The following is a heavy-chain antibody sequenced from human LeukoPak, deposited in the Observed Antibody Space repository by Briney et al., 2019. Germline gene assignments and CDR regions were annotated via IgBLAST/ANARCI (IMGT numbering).Heavy chain of an antibody. J-gene: IGHJ4*02. CDR2: INPSGGST. D-gene: IGHD6-6*01. CDR1: GYTFTSYY. CDR3: ARGTGSTMYSSSYGVWGLDY. Sequence: GASVKVSCKASGYTFTSYYMHWVRQAPGQGLEWMGIINPSGGSTSYAQKFQGRVTMTRDTSTSTVYMELSSLRSEDTAVYYCARGTGSTMYSSSYGVWGLDYWGQGTLVTVSS. V-gene: IGHV1-46*01.